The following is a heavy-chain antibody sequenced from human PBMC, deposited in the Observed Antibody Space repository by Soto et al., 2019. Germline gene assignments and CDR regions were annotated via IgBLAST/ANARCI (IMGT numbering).Heavy chain of an antibody. CDR1: AGSIRSGDYY. D-gene: IGHD7-27*01. CDR2: IDPSGSA. Sequence: QVQLQESGPGLVKPSQTLSLTCTVSAGSIRSGDYYWTWIRQPPGKGLEWIGYIDPSGSAYYNPSLKSRANISLDTSTIQAAVKTTSVTAADTSVYYCDCELGTFYVNHWGQGSLFPVSS. J-gene: IGHJ4*02. V-gene: IGHV4-30-4*01. CDR3: DCELGTFYVNH.